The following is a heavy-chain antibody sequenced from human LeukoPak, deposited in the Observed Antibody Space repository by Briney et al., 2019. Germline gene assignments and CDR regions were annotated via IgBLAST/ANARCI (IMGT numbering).Heavy chain of an antibody. V-gene: IGHV4-61*02. CDR2: IYTSGST. Sequence: SETLSLTCTVSGGSISSGSYYWSWIRQPAGKGLEWIGRIYTSGSTNYNPPLKSRVTISVDTSKNQFSLKLSSVTAADTAVYYCARTEVYCSSTSCYRWYAFDIWGQGTMVTVSS. CDR1: GGSISSGSYY. CDR3: ARTEVYCSSTSCYRWYAFDI. D-gene: IGHD2-2*01. J-gene: IGHJ3*02.